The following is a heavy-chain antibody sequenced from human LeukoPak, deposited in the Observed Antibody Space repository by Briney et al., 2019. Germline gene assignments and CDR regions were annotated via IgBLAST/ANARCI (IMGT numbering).Heavy chain of an antibody. Sequence: GGSLRLSCAASGFTFSSYSMNWVRQAPGRGLEWVSSISSSNTYIYYADSVKGRFTISRDNAKNSLYLQMDSLRAEDTAVYYCARGDGLLTEYIDAFDIWGQGAMVTVSS. J-gene: IGHJ3*02. D-gene: IGHD3-9*01. CDR2: ISSSNTYI. V-gene: IGHV3-21*01. CDR1: GFTFSSYS. CDR3: ARGDGLLTEYIDAFDI.